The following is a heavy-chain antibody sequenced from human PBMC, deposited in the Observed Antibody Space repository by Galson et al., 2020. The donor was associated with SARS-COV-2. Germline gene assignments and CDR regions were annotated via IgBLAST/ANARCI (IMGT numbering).Heavy chain of an antibody. V-gene: IGHV3-74*01. Sequence: ALHGESLKISCVASEFNFNSYWMHWVHQAPGKGLVWVSRINSEGNSTNYADSVRGRFTVSRDNAKNTLFLQMNSLRAEDTAVYYCARHSSLDMLGQGTMVTVSS. D-gene: IGHD1-26*01. J-gene: IGHJ3*02. CDR1: EFNFNSYW. CDR2: INSEGNST. CDR3: ARHSSLDM.